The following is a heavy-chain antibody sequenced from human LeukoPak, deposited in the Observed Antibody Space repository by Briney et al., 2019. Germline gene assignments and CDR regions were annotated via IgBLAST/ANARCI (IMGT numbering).Heavy chain of an antibody. V-gene: IGHV4/OR15-8*02. D-gene: IGHD1-26*01. CDR2: ISLAGQT. CDR3: SRESGPFCPFGY. J-gene: IGHJ4*02. Sequence: SETLSLTCGVSGGSISGTNWWSWVRPPPGQGLEWIGEISLAGQTNYNPSLNGQVTMSLDKSSNQLSLHLTSVTAADTATYFCSRESGPFCPFGYWGQGTLVIVSS. CDR1: GGSISGTNW.